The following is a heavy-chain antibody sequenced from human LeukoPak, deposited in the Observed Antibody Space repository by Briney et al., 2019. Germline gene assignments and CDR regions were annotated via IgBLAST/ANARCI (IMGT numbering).Heavy chain of an antibody. CDR1: GDSISSSRYC. D-gene: IGHD3-10*01. Sequence: SETLSLTCSVSGDSISSSRYCWGWIRQPPGKGLEWIGSVYHSGSTHYNPSLYSRITISVDTSKNQFSLRLRSVTAADTALYFCLAYYSLSGNYYNGIDYWGQGTLVTVSS. CDR2: VYHSGST. V-gene: IGHV4-39*01. CDR3: LAYYSLSGNYYNGIDY. J-gene: IGHJ4*02.